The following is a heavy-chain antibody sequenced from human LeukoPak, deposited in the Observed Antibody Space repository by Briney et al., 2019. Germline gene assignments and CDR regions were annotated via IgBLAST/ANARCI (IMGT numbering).Heavy chain of an antibody. Sequence: ASVKVSCKASGYPFTSFYVHWLRQAPGQGLEWMGIINPSGGSTSYTQKFQGRVTMTRDTSTSTVYMELSSLRSEDTDVSYGARAVTERFYYDSSGYYYPLDYGGQGTLVTVSS. CDR1: GYPFTSFY. D-gene: IGHD3-22*01. CDR3: ARAVTERFYYDSSGYYYPLDY. J-gene: IGHJ4*02. CDR2: INPSGGST. V-gene: IGHV1-46*03.